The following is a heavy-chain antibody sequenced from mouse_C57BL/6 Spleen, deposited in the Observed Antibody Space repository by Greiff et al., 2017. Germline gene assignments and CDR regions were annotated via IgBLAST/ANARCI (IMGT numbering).Heavy chain of an antibody. CDR3: TRDGDVYAMDY. V-gene: IGHV5-9-1*02. CDR2: ISSGGDYI. J-gene: IGHJ4*01. CDR1: GFTFSSYA. D-gene: IGHD2-13*01. Sequence: EVKLMESGEGLVKPGGSLKLSCAASGFTFSSYAMSWVRQTPEKRLEWVAYISSGGDYIYYADTVKGRFTISRDNARNTLYLQMSSLKSEDTAMYYCTRDGDVYAMDYWGQGTSVTVSS.